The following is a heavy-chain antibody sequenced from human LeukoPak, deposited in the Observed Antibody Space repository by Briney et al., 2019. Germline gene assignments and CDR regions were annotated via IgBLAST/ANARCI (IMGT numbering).Heavy chain of an antibody. CDR2: INPNSGGT. Sequence: ASVKVSCKASGYTFTGYYMHWVRQAPGQGLEWMGWINPNSGGTNYAQKFQGRVTMTRDTSISTAYMELSRLRSDDTAVYYCARDRTRDYYMDVWGKGTTVTVSS. CDR3: ARDRTRDYYMDV. CDR1: GYTFTGYY. V-gene: IGHV1-2*02. J-gene: IGHJ6*03.